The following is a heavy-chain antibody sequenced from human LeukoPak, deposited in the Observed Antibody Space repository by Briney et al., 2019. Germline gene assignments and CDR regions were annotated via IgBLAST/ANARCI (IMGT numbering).Heavy chain of an antibody. CDR1: GFTFSDYS. V-gene: IGHV3-21*01. Sequence: GGSLRLSCAASGFTFSDYSMNWVRQAPGKGLEWVASVNTVSGYIYYADSMRGRFTISRDNAKNSLFLKMNSLRAEDTAVYYCARLRRNSDRSDFFYYYDHWGQGTLVTVSS. CDR2: VNTVSGYI. CDR3: ARLRRNSDRSDFFYYYDH. J-gene: IGHJ4*02. D-gene: IGHD3-22*01.